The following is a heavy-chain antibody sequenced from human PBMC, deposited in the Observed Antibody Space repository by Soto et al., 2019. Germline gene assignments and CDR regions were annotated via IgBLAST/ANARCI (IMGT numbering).Heavy chain of an antibody. CDR2: VYYTGST. CDR1: GGSISTYY. CDR3: ARARGYNGYDFDY. Sequence: QVQLQESGPGLVKPSETLSLTCNVYGGSISTYYWSWIRQHPGKGLEWIGYVYYTGSTNYNPSLKRRITISVDTSKNQLSLKLTSVTAADTAVYYCARARGYNGYDFDYWGQGTLVTVSS. D-gene: IGHD5-12*01. V-gene: IGHV4-59*01. J-gene: IGHJ4*02.